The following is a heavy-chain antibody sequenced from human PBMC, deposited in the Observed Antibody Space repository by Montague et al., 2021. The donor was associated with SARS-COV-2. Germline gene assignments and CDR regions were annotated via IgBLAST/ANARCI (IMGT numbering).Heavy chain of an antibody. CDR3: VAGGDSAKAGAY. CDR2: VLYTGTP. Sequence: SEILSLTCTVSGGSIANSHKYWGWVRQPPGKGLEWIGSVLYTGTPYDHPSLTARVTISLGTSKNQFSLKMYSVTAADTATYFCVAGGDSAKAGAYWGQGTLVTVSS. CDR1: GGSIANSHKY. V-gene: IGHV4-39*07. J-gene: IGHJ4*02. D-gene: IGHD3-16*01.